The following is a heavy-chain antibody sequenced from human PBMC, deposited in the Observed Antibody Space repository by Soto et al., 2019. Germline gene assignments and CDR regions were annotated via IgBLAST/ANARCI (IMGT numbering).Heavy chain of an antibody. CDR2: ISSMGDKS. J-gene: IGHJ4*01. D-gene: IGHD3-3*01. Sequence: PGGSLRLSCAASGFPFINYAINWVRQAPGKGLEWVSGISSMGDKSYFADSVRGRFTISRDNSKNTVYLQMSNLRVDDTAIYYCAKVPTIFGVVTTYFDYWGQGPLFTVSS. V-gene: IGHV3-23*01. CDR1: GFPFINYA. CDR3: AKVPTIFGVVTTYFDY.